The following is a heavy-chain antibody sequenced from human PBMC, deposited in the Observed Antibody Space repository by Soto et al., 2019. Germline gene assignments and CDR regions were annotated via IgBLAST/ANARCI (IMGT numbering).Heavy chain of an antibody. CDR2: VRSETYGGST. Sequence: LRLSCSASGFVFGDYAVTWVRQAPGKGLEWVGVVRSETYGGSTEYAASVKGRFRISRDDSESIAYLQMTGLKTEDTAVYYCTRGRGTSGWYADYWGKGILVTVSS. J-gene: IGHJ4*02. CDR3: TRGRGTSGWYADY. D-gene: IGHD6-13*01. CDR1: GFVFGDYA. V-gene: IGHV3-49*04.